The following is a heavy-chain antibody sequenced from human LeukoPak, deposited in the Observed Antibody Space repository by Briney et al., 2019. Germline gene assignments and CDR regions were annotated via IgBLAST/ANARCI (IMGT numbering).Heavy chain of an antibody. J-gene: IGHJ5*02. Sequence: SETLSLTCTVSGGSISSYYWSWFRQPPGRGLQWSGYIYYSGSTNYNPSLQSRVTIAVDTSKNQFSLKLSSVTAADTAVYYCARDLGVPAGFDPWGQGTLVTVSS. CDR3: ARDLGVPAGFDP. CDR2: IYYSGST. V-gene: IGHV4-59*01. D-gene: IGHD2-2*01. CDR1: GGSISSYY.